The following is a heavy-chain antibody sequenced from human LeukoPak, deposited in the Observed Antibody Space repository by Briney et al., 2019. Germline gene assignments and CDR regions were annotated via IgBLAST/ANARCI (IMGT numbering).Heavy chain of an antibody. J-gene: IGHJ4*02. D-gene: IGHD4-23*01. V-gene: IGHV4-39*01. CDR3: ARQTWGGNYHPYYFDY. CDR2: VYYSGST. Sequence: SETLSLTCTVSGGSISSRSHYWGWIRQPPGKGLEWIGSVYYSGSTYYNPSLQSRVTISVDTSKNQFSLQLTSVTAADTAVFYCARQTWGGNYHPYYFDYWGQGTLVPVSS. CDR1: GGSISSRSHY.